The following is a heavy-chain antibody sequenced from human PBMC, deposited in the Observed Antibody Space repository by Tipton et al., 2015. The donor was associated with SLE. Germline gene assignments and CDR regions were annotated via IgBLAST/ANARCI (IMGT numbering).Heavy chain of an antibody. J-gene: IGHJ6*02. CDR2: IYHSGST. CDR1: GGSISSGGYS. CDR3: ARNIGVVPAAYGGMDV. D-gene: IGHD2-2*01. V-gene: IGHV4-30-2*02. Sequence: LRLSCAVSGGSISSGGYSWSWIRQPPGEGLEWIGYIYHSGSTYYNPSLKSRVTISVDRSKNQFSLKLSSVTAADTAVYYCARNIGVVPAAYGGMDVWGQGTRVIVSS.